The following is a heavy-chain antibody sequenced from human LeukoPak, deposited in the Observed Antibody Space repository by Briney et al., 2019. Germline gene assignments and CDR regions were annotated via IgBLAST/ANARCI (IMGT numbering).Heavy chain of an antibody. D-gene: IGHD3-9*01. Sequence: GGSLRLSCAASGFTFSSYSMNWVRQAPGKGLEWVSSISSSSSNIYYADSVKGRFTISRDNAKTSLYLQMNSLKAEDTAVYYCARVTGYMIEDYFDYWGKGTLVTVSS. CDR1: GFTFSSYS. J-gene: IGHJ4*02. V-gene: IGHV3-21*01. CDR3: ARVTGYMIEDYFDY. CDR2: ISSSSSNI.